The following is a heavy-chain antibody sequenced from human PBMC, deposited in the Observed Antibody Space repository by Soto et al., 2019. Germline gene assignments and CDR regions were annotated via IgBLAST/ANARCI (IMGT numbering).Heavy chain of an antibody. D-gene: IGHD6-19*01. CDR1: GFTFSNAW. CDR3: TTDQQWLVLKGESDY. V-gene: IGHV3-15*07. CDR2: IKSKTDGGTT. J-gene: IGHJ4*02. Sequence: GGSLRLSCAASGFTFSNAWMNWVRQAPGKGLEWVGRIKSKTDGGTTDYAAPVKGRFTISRDDSKNTLYLQMNSLKTEDTAVYYCTTDQQWLVLKGESDYWGQGTLVTVSS.